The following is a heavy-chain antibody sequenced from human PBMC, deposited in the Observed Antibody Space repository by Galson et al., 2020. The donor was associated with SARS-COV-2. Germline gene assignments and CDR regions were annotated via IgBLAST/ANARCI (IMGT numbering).Heavy chain of an antibody. Sequence: GESLKISCAASGFIFSDAHMTWIRQAPGKGLEWISFIKNHGDTIYYADSVRGRFTISRDNTNNLLYLQMNSLRVEDTAMYYCARESWGSLDPWGQGTLVTVST. CDR1: GFIFSDAH. CDR3: ARESWGSLDP. D-gene: IGHD3-16*01. CDR2: IKNHGDTI. V-gene: IGHV3-11*01. J-gene: IGHJ5*02.